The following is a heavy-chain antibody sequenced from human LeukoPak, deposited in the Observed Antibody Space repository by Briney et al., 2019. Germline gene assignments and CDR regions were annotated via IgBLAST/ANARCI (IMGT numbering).Heavy chain of an antibody. CDR2: ISSSGSTI. J-gene: IGHJ4*02. Sequence: PGGSLRLSCAASGFTFSSYEMNWVRQAPGKGLEWVSYISSSGSTIYYADSVKGRFTISRDNAKNSLYLQMNSLRAEDTAVYYCAREAQWLVFDYWGQGTLVTVSS. D-gene: IGHD6-19*01. V-gene: IGHV3-48*03. CDR1: GFTFSSYE. CDR3: AREAQWLVFDY.